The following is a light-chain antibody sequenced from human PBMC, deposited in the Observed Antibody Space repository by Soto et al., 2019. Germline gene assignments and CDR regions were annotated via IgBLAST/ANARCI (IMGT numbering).Light chain of an antibody. Sequence: EIVLTQSPATLSLSPGEGATLSCRASQSVSRYLAWYQHKPGQAPRLLIYDASNRATGIPARFSGSGSGTDFTLTISSLEPEDFAVYYCQQRSSWPRTFGQGTKVEIK. CDR3: QQRSSWPRT. V-gene: IGKV3-11*01. CDR2: DAS. J-gene: IGKJ1*01. CDR1: QSVSRY.